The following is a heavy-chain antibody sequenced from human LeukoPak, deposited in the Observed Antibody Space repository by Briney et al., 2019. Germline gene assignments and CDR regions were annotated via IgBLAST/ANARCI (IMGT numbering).Heavy chain of an antibody. D-gene: IGHD1-26*01. CDR2: ISYDGSNK. Sequence: GGSLRLSCAASGFTFSSYAMHWVRQAPGKGLEWVAVISYDGSNKYYADSVKGRFTISRDNSRNTLYLQMNSLRAEDTAVYYCARVGRPNLKGNPYYYYMDVWGKGTTATVSS. CDR1: GFTFSSYA. J-gene: IGHJ6*03. V-gene: IGHV3-30*04. CDR3: ARVGRPNLKGNPYYYYMDV.